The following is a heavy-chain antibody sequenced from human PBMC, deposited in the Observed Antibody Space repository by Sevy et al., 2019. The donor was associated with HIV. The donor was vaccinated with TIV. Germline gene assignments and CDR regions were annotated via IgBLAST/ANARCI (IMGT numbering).Heavy chain of an antibody. CDR3: AKDRPYTSGWFDP. D-gene: IGHD6-19*01. J-gene: IGHJ5*02. CDR2: FSGSGDKT. V-gene: IGHV3-23*01. Sequence: GGSLRLSCAASGFTFSSYGMSWVRQAPGKGLEWVSGFSGSGDKTDYADSVKGRITIFRDNSKNTLYLEMHSLRGDDTAVYYCAKDRPYTSGWFDPWGQGTLVTVSS. CDR1: GFTFSSYG.